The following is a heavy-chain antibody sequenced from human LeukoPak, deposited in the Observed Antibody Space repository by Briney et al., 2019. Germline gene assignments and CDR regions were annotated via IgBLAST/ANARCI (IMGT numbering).Heavy chain of an antibody. CDR1: GGSISSGGNY. CDR3: ARNELISSNYYYYGMDV. Sequence: SQTLSLTCTVSGGSISSGGNYWTWIRQNPGKGLEWIGYINYSGNTYYNPSLRSRVTISVDTSKNQFSLKLSSVTAADTAVYYCARNELISSNYYYYGMDVWGQGTTVTVSS. J-gene: IGHJ6*02. V-gene: IGHV4-31*03. CDR2: INYSGNT.